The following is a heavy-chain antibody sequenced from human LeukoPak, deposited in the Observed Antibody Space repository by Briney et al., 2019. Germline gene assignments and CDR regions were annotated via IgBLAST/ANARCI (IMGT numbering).Heavy chain of an antibody. Sequence: GGSLRLSCAVSGFTFDDYAMRWVRQAPGKGLEWVSGISWNSGSIGYADSVKGRFTISRDNAKNSLYLQMNSLRAEDTALSYCAKDMGYSDYDSPNYFDYWGQGTLVTVSS. J-gene: IGHJ4*02. D-gene: IGHD5-12*01. CDR1: GFTFDDYA. CDR3: AKDMGYSDYDSPNYFDY. CDR2: ISWNSGSI. V-gene: IGHV3-9*01.